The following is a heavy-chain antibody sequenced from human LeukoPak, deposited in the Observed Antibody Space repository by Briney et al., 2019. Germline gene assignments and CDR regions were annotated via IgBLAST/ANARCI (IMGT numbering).Heavy chain of an antibody. CDR3: AGLLVCSTTSCYGVDY. J-gene: IGHJ4*02. CDR1: GFTFSTSS. V-gene: IGHV3-48*01. D-gene: IGHD2-2*01. Sequence: GGSLKLSCVASGFTFSTSSMNWVRQAPGKGLEWISYVSSSSGTIYYADSVKGRFTISRDNARNSLYLQMSSLRAEDTAVYYCAGLLVCSTTSCYGVDYWGQGTLVTVSS. CDR2: VSSSSGTI.